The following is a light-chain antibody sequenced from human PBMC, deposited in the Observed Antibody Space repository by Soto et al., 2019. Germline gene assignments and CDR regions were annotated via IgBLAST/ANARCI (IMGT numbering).Light chain of an antibody. V-gene: IGKV1-33*01. CDR3: LQFDSLPIT. CDR2: DAS. CDR1: QDIRNN. Sequence: DIQMTQSPSSLSASVGDRVIITCQASQDIRNNLNWYQQKPGKAPNLLIYDASNLETGVPPRFSGGGSGTEFSFTISSLQSEDIATYYCLQFDSLPITFGGGTKLDSK. J-gene: IGKJ4*01.